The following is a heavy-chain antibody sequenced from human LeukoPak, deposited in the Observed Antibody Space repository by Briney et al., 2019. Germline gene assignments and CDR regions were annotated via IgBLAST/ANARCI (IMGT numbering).Heavy chain of an antibody. D-gene: IGHD1-1*01. CDR2: VCYTGIT. J-gene: IGHJ5*01. Sequence: SETLSLTCTVSGGSISSYYWSWIRQPPGKGLEWIGYVCYTGITNYNPSFKSPVTISVDTSKNQFSLKLTSMTAADTAVYFCARSLNEIGWFDSWGQGTLVTVSS. V-gene: IGHV4-59*01. CDR1: GGSISSYY. CDR3: ARSLNEIGWFDS.